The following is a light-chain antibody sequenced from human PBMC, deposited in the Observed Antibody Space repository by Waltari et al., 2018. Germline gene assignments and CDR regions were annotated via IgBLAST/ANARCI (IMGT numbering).Light chain of an antibody. V-gene: IGKV2-28*01. J-gene: IGKJ4*01. CDR3: MQALQTPLT. CDR2: LGS. CDR1: QRLLQSNGNNY. Sequence: DIVMTQSPLSLPVSSGEPASIPCSSSQRLLQSNGNNYLDWYLQKPGQSPQLLIYLGSNRASGVPDRFSGSGSGTDFTLKISRVEAEDVGVYYCMQALQTPLTFGGGTKVEIK.